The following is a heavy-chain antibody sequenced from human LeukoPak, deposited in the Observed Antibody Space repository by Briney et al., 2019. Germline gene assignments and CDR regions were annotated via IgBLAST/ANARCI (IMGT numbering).Heavy chain of an antibody. J-gene: IGHJ4*02. CDR1: GASVSSGSYY. D-gene: IGHD5-12*01. V-gene: IGHV4-39*07. CDR2: INHSGST. CDR3: ARGRWLRSSFDY. Sequence: SETLSLTCSVSGASVSSGSYYWSWIRQPPGKGLEWIGEINHSGSTNYNPSLKSRVTISVDTSKNQFSLKLSSVTAADTAVYYCARGRWLRSSFDYWGQGTLVTVSS.